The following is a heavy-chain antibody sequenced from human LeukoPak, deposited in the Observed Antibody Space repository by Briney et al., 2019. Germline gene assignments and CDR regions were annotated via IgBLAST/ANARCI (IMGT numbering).Heavy chain of an antibody. CDR3: ARVARTGGSIDY. Sequence: PGGSLRLSYAASGFTFSSDSMNWVRQAPRKWLEWVSSISSSSSYIYYADSVKGRFTISRDNAKNSLYLQMNSLGAEDTAVYYCARVARTGGSIDYWGQGTLVTVSS. CDR1: GFTFSSDS. V-gene: IGHV3-21*01. J-gene: IGHJ4*02. D-gene: IGHD4-23*01. CDR2: ISSSSSYI.